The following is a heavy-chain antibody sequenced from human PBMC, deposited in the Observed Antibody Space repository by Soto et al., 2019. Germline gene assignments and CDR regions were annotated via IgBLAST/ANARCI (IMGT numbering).Heavy chain of an antibody. CDR2: INHSGST. CDR3: ARGVPAYIVVVPAASTGVFDP. Sequence: PSETLSLTCAVYGGSFSGYYWSWIRQPPGKGLEWIGEINHSGSTNYNPSLKSRVTISVDTSKNQFSLKLSSVTAADTAVYYCARGVPAYIVVVPAASTGVFDPWGQGSLVTGSS. D-gene: IGHD2-2*01. V-gene: IGHV4-34*01. CDR1: GGSFSGYY. J-gene: IGHJ5*02.